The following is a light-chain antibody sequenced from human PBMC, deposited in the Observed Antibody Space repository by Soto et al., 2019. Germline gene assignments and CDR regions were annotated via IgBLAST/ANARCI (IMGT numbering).Light chain of an antibody. J-gene: IGKJ5*01. V-gene: IGKV1-33*01. CDR1: QDINIY. CDR2: DAS. Sequence: IQMTQSPSSLFASVGDRVTITCQATQDINIYLNWYQQKPGKAPNLLIYDASNLEIGVPSRFSGSGSGTHFTFTISSLQTEDIGTYYCQQYDILPITFGRGTRLEI. CDR3: QQYDILPIT.